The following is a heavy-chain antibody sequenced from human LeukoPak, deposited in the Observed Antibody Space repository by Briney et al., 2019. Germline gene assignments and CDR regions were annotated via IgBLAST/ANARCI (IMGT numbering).Heavy chain of an antibody. Sequence: ASVKVSCKASGYTFTSYDINWVRQATGQGLEWMGWMNPNSGNTGYAQKFQGRVTMTRTTSIGTAYMELSSLRSEDTAVYYFARAGLPAAAGTAPNYWGQGTLVTVSS. D-gene: IGHD6-13*01. J-gene: IGHJ4*02. V-gene: IGHV1-8*01. CDR3: ARAGLPAAAGTAPNY. CDR2: MNPNSGNT. CDR1: GYTFTSYD.